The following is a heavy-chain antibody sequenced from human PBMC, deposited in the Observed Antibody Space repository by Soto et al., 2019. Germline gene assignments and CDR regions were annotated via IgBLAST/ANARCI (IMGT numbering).Heavy chain of an antibody. Sequence: SETLSLTCTVSGGSISSYYWSWIRQPPGKGLEWIGYIYYSGSTNYNPSLKSRVTISVDTSKNQFSLKLSSVTAADTAVYYCARDSGYSYGYYFDYWGQGTLVTVS. CDR1: GGSISSYY. V-gene: IGHV4-59*01. D-gene: IGHD5-18*01. J-gene: IGHJ4*02. CDR3: ARDSGYSYGYYFDY. CDR2: IYYSGST.